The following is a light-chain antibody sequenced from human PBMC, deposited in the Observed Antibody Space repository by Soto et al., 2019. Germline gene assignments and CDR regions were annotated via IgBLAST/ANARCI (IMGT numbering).Light chain of an antibody. CDR2: AAS. CDR1: QGISSY. CDR3: QQLNSYPP. Sequence: DIQLTQSPSFLSASVGDRVTITCRASQGISSYLAWYQQKPGKAPKLLIYAASTLQSGVPSRFSGSGSGTKFTLTISSLQPEDFATYYCQQLNSYPPFGGGTKVDIK. V-gene: IGKV1-9*01. J-gene: IGKJ4*01.